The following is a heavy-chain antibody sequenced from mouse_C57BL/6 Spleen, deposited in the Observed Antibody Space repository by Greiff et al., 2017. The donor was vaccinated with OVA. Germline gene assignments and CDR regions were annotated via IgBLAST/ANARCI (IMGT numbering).Heavy chain of an antibody. D-gene: IGHD1-1*01. CDR3: ARGSYGSSSAWFAY. J-gene: IGHJ3*01. Sequence: QVQLHQPGAELVMPGASVKLSCKASGYTFTSYWMHWVKQRPGQGLEWIGEIDPSDSYTNYNPKFKGKSTLTVDQSSRTAYMQLSSLTSEDSAVYYCARGSYGSSSAWFAYWGQGTLVTVSA. CDR2: IDPSDSYT. CDR1: GYTFTSYW. V-gene: IGHV1-69*01.